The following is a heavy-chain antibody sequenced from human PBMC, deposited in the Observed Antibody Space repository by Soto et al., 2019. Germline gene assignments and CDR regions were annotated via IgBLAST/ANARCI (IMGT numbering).Heavy chain of an antibody. CDR1: GGSISSYY. Sequence: SETLSLTCTVSGGSISSYYWSWIRQPPGKGLEWIGYIYYSGSTNYNPSLKSRVTISVDTSKNQFSLKLSSVTAADTAVYYCARVWISGSLDYWGQGTLVTVSS. J-gene: IGHJ4*02. CDR3: ARVWISGSLDY. CDR2: IYYSGST. V-gene: IGHV4-59*01. D-gene: IGHD3-10*01.